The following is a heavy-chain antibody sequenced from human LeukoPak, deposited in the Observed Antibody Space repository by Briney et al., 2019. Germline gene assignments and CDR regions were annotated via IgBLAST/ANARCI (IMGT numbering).Heavy chain of an antibody. V-gene: IGHV1-24*01. CDR1: GYTLTELS. D-gene: IGHD3-22*01. Sequence: ASVKVSCKVSGYTLTELSMHWVRQAPGKGLEWMGGFDPEDGETIYAQKFQGRVTMTRDMSTSTVYMELSSLRSEDTAVYYCARDYYDSSGYYYHDAFDIWGQGTMVTVSS. CDR3: ARDYYDSSGYYYHDAFDI. J-gene: IGHJ3*02. CDR2: FDPEDGET.